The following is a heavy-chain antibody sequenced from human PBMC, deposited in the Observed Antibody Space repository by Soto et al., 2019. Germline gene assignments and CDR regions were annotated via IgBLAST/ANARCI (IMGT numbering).Heavy chain of an antibody. J-gene: IGHJ4*02. Sequence: EVQLVESGGGLVQPGGSLRLSCAASGFTFNNFWLHWVRQGPGKGLEWVSRINTDGSDTSYADSVKGRFAISRDNAKSTLFLQMDSLRAEDTAVYYCARRGQIAVLAYWGQGTLVTVSS. CDR1: GFTFNNFW. D-gene: IGHD6-19*01. CDR2: INTDGSDT. CDR3: ARRGQIAVLAY. V-gene: IGHV3-74*01.